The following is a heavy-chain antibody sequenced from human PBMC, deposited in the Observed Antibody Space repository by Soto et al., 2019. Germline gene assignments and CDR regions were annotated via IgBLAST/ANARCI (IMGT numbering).Heavy chain of an antibody. CDR1: GYDFTTYG. CDR2: ISAYNGHT. V-gene: IGHV1-18*01. D-gene: IGHD4-17*01. J-gene: IGHJ6*03. Sequence: QVQLVQSGAEVTRPGASVKVSCKASGYDFTTYGISWVRQAPGQGLEWMGWISAYNGHTNYVQKGQGRVTLTQDTSSSTAYLEVRGLRSDDTAVYYRARDVGWVDGGYYPSMGVWGKGTTVPGS. CDR3: ARDVGWVDGGYYPSMGV.